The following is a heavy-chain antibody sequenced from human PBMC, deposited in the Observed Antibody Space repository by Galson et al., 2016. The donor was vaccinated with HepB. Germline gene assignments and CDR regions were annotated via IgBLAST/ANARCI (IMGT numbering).Heavy chain of an antibody. CDR1: GFGVSSSY. D-gene: IGHD3-16*01. J-gene: IGHJ4*02. Sequence: SLRLSCAASGFGVSSSYMSWVRQAPGKGLEWLSVLYSGCTTFYAGSVRGRFTISRDNSQNTLYLQMNSLRAEDTAVYFCARGGKWQLGSLYFDSWGQGTLVTVSS. CDR3: ARGGKWQLGSLYFDS. V-gene: IGHV3-53*01. CDR2: LYSGCTT.